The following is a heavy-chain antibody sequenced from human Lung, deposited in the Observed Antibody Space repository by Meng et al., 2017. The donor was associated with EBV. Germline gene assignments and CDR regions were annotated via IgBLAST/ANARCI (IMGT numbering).Heavy chain of an antibody. Sequence: HVQLVQSGVGLKKPGSSGKVSCKASGGTFSSYTISWVRQAPGQGLEWMGRIIPILGIANYAQKFQGRVTITAGKSTSTAYMELSSLRSEDTAVYYCAREDSSGYSYYFDYWGQGTLVTVSS. D-gene: IGHD3-22*01. V-gene: IGHV1-69*08. J-gene: IGHJ4*02. CDR3: AREDSSGYSYYFDY. CDR1: GGTFSSYT. CDR2: IIPILGIA.